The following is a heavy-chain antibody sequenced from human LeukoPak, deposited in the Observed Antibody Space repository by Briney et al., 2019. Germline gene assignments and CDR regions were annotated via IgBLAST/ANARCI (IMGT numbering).Heavy chain of an antibody. J-gene: IGHJ4*02. Sequence: GGSLRLSCAASGFTFSSYSMNWVRQAPGKGLEWVSSISSSSSYIYYADSVKGRFTISRDNAKNSLYLQMNSLRAEDTAVYYCTRDGFDSSGWEDYWGQGTLVTVSS. CDR2: ISSSSSYI. D-gene: IGHD6-19*01. CDR3: TRDGFDSSGWEDY. CDR1: GFTFSSYS. V-gene: IGHV3-21*01.